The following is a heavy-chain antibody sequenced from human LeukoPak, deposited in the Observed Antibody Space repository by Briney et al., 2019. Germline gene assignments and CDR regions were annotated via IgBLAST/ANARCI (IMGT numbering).Heavy chain of an antibody. J-gene: IGHJ4*02. CDR1: GGTFSSYA. Sequence: SVKVSCKASGGTFSSYAISWVRQAPGQGLEWMGGIIPIFGTTNYAQKFQGRVTITADESTSTAYMELSSLRSEDTAVYYCARGAHYDSSGYYRGVYYFDYWGQGTLVTVSS. CDR3: ARGAHYDSSGYYRGVYYFDY. CDR2: IIPIFGTT. V-gene: IGHV1-69*13. D-gene: IGHD3-22*01.